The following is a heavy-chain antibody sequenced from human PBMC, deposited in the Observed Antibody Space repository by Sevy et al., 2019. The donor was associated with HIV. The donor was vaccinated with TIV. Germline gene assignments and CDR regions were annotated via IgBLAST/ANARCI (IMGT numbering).Heavy chain of an antibody. V-gene: IGHV3-11*06. CDR2: INNSSRFI. D-gene: IGHD3-10*02. Sequence: GGSLRLSCAASGFTFSDYYMSWIRQAPGKGPEWVSYINNSSRFINYVDSVKGRFTISRDNAKNSLYLQMNSLRAEDTAVYYCTNYVHYWGQGTLVTVSS. CDR1: GFTFSDYY. CDR3: TNYVHY. J-gene: IGHJ4*02.